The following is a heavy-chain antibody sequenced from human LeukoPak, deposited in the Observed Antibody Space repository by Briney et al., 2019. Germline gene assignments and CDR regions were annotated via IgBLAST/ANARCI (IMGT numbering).Heavy chain of an antibody. CDR3: ARDLKLRLPYPGY. D-gene: IGHD5-18*01. J-gene: IGHJ4*02. CDR2: INYSGST. V-gene: IGHV4-31*03. CDR1: GGSISSGTYY. Sequence: SQTLSLTCTVSGGSISSGTYYWSWIRQHPGKGLEWIGYINYSGSTFYNPSLKSRLTISVDTSENQFSLKLSSVTAEDTAVYYCARDLKLRLPYPGYWGQGTLVTVSS.